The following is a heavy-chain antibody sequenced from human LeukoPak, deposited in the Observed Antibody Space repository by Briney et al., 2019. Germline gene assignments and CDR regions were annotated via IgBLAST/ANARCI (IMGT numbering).Heavy chain of an antibody. J-gene: IGHJ5*02. Sequence: GGSLRLSCAASGFTFSSYAMSWVRQAPGKGLEWVSGISGSGGSTDYADSVKGRFTISRDNSKNMLYLQMSSLRAEDTAVFYCARVRGPGFGWFDPWGQGTLVTVSS. V-gene: IGHV3-23*01. CDR3: ARVRGPGFGWFDP. CDR1: GFTFSSYA. D-gene: IGHD3-10*01. CDR2: ISGSGGST.